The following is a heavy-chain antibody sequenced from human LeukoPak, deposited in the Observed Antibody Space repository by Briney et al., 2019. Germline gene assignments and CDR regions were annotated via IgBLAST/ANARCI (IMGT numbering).Heavy chain of an antibody. D-gene: IGHD3-3*01. CDR2: IYHSGST. V-gene: IGHV4-30-2*01. CDR3: AREIGGFWSGYRYFDL. J-gene: IGHJ2*01. Sequence: PSETLSLTCTVSGGSISSGGYYWSWIRQPPGKGLEWIGYIYHSGSTYYNPSLKSRVTISVDRSKNQFSLKLSSVTAADTAVYYCAREIGGFWSGYRYFDLWGRGTLVTVSS. CDR1: GGSISSGGYY.